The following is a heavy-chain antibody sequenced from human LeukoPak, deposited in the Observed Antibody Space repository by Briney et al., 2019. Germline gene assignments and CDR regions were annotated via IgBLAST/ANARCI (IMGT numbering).Heavy chain of an antibody. Sequence: GGSLRLSCAASGFSVTANHMSWVRQAPGKGLEWVSVIYSGGTTYYSDSVKGRFTISRDHSKNTLYLQIDSLRAEDTAFYYCVRGLYYFDYWGQGTLVTVSS. CDR2: IYSGGTT. D-gene: IGHD2-8*01. V-gene: IGHV3-53*01. CDR1: GFSVTANH. J-gene: IGHJ4*02. CDR3: VRGLYYFDY.